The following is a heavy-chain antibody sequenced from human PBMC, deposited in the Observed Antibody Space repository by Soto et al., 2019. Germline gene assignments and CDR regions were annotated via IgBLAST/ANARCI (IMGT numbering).Heavy chain of an antibody. Sequence: GGSLRLSCAASGFTFSSYAMRWVRQAPGKGLEWVSVISGSGGTTYYADSVEGRSTISRDNSKNTLHLQMNSLRVEDTGVYYCARGSRSSCMDVWGQGTTVTVSS. CDR3: ARGSRSSCMDV. J-gene: IGHJ6*02. CDR2: ISGSGGTT. V-gene: IGHV3-23*01. CDR1: GFTFSSYA.